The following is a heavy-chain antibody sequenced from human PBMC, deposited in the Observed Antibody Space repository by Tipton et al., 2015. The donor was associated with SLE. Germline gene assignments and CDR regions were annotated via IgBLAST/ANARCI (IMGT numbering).Heavy chain of an antibody. Sequence: TLSLTCAVSGYSLSSVYYWGWIRQPPGKGLEWIGSIYHSGSTYYNPSLQSRVTISVDTSKNQFSLKLSSVTAADTAVYYCARQAAGAFDIWGQGTMVTVSS. CDR1: GYSLSSVYY. CDR2: IYHSGST. D-gene: IGHD6-13*01. J-gene: IGHJ3*02. V-gene: IGHV4-38-2*01. CDR3: ARQAAGAFDI.